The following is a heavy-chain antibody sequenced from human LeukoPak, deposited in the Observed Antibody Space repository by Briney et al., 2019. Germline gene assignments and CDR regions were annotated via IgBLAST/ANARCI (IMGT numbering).Heavy chain of an antibody. CDR3: AKPYRGGYDAFDI. V-gene: IGHV3-30*18. CDR1: GFSFSGYG. CDR2: ISSDGSMQ. J-gene: IGHJ3*02. D-gene: IGHD3-10*01. Sequence: GGSLRLSCAVSGFSFSGYGTHWVRQAPGKGLEWMAVISSDGSMQYYADSVVGRFTISRDNSKNTLYLQMNSLRAEDTAVYYCAKPYRGGYDAFDIWGQGTMVTVSS.